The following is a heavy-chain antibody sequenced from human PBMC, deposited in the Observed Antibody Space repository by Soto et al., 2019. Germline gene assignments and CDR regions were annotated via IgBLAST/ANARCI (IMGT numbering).Heavy chain of an antibody. D-gene: IGHD3-3*01. J-gene: IGHJ4*02. Sequence: GGSLRLSCAASGFTFSNFAMSWVRQAPGKGLEWVSTISGTGGSTYYADSVKGRFTVSRDNSKNTLYLQMNSLRAEDTAVYYCATYDFWSGYYSPDFDYWGQGTLVTVSS. CDR2: ISGTGGST. CDR3: ATYDFWSGYYSPDFDY. CDR1: GFTFSNFA. V-gene: IGHV3-23*01.